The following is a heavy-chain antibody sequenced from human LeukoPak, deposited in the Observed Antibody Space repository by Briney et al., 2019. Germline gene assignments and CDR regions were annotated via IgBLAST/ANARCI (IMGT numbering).Heavy chain of an antibody. CDR2: ITDSGDGT. CDR3: AKDSPVATR. J-gene: IGHJ4*02. D-gene: IGHD2-15*01. V-gene: IGHV3-23*01. Sequence: GGSLRLSCAASGFTFSSSAMSWVRQAPGKGLQWVSSITDSGDGTYYADSVKGRFTISRDDSKSTLYLQMNSLRAEDTAVYYCAKDSPVATRWGQGTLVTVSS. CDR1: GFTFSSSA.